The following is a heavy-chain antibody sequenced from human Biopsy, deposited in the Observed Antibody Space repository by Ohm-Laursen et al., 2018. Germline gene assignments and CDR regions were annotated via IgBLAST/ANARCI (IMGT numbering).Heavy chain of an antibody. CDR3: ARGPHSGSHSCFDY. Sequence: PAAKVSCKASGGTFTNYAINWVRQASGQRLEWMGGIIPMFGTANYAQMFQGRVTISSDESTSTSYMELSSLTTEDTAIYYCARGPHSGSHSCFDYWGRGTLVTVSS. CDR2: IIPMFGTA. V-gene: IGHV1-69*01. CDR1: GGTFTNYA. J-gene: IGHJ4*02. D-gene: IGHD1-26*01.